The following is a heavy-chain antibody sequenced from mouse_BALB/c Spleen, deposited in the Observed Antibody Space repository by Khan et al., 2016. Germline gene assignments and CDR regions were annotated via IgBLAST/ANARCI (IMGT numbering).Heavy chain of an antibody. Sequence: QVQLKESGPGLVAPSQSLSITCTVSGFSLTNSGVHWVRQPPRKGLDWLGVIWAGGSTDYNSAFMSRLSITRDTTQNQVFLKMNQLQPDDPAMYYCARDDQDFDAWFASWGQGTLVTVSA. J-gene: IGHJ3*01. CDR2: IWAGGST. CDR1: GFSLTNSG. CDR3: ARDDQDFDAWFAS. V-gene: IGHV2-9*02.